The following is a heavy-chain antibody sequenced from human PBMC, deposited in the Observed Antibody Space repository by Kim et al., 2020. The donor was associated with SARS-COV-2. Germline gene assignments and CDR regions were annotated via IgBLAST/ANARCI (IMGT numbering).Heavy chain of an antibody. Sequence: ASVKVSCKASGYTFTSYDINWVRQATGQGLEWMGWMNPNSGNTGYAQKFQGRVTMTRNTSISTAYMELSSLRSEDTAVYYCARGKGSGCSPYSYYGMDVWGQGTTVTVSS. D-gene: IGHD3-10*01. J-gene: IGHJ6*02. V-gene: IGHV1-8*01. CDR3: ARGKGSGCSPYSYYGMDV. CDR2: MNPNSGNT. CDR1: GYTFTSYD.